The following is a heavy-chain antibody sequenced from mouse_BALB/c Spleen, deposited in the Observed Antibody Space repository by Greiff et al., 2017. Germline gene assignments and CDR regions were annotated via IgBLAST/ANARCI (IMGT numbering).Heavy chain of an antibody. CDR1: GFSLTSYG. V-gene: IGHV2-9*02. CDR3: AGIYYGSSYEYFDV. D-gene: IGHD1-1*01. J-gene: IGHJ1*01. Sequence: VQLQESGPGLVAPSQSLSITCTVSGFSLTSYGVHWVRQPPGKGLEWLGVIWAGGSTNYNSALMSRLSISKDNSKSQVFLKMNSLQTDDTAMYYCAGIYYGSSYEYFDVWGAGTTVTVSS. CDR2: IWAGGST.